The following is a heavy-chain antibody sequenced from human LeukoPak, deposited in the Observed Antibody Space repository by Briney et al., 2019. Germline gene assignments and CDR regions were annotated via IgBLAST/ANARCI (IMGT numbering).Heavy chain of an antibody. CDR3: TRNEA. J-gene: IGHJ6*02. CDR1: GXTFSNYW. Sequence: GGSLRLSCGGSGXTFSNYWMSWVRQAPGKGLEWVANIKQDGSEKYYVDSVKGRFTISRDNAKNSLYLQMNSLRAEDTAVYYCTRNEAWGQGTTVTVSS. CDR2: IKQDGSEK. V-gene: IGHV3-7*05.